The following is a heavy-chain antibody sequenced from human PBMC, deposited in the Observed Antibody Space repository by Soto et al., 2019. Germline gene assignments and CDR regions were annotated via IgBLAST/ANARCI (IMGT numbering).Heavy chain of an antibody. CDR2: INPNSGDT. J-gene: IGHJ4*02. D-gene: IGHD6-25*01. Sequence: ASVKVSFKASGSTLTGYYVHWVRQAPGQGLEWMGWINPNSGDTYLAQRFQGRVTMNRDTSIGTAYMEMSSLRSEDTAVYYCVRDGAAAGNINFDFWGQGNLVTVS. CDR1: GSTLTGYY. V-gene: IGHV1-2*02. CDR3: VRDGAAAGNINFDF.